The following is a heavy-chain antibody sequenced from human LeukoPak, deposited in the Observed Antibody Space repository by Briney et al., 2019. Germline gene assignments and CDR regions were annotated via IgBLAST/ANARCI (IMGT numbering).Heavy chain of an antibody. V-gene: IGHV1-2*02. D-gene: IGHD2/OR15-2a*01. CDR3: ARVSSTFGNFDY. J-gene: IGHJ4*02. CDR1: GYTFTGYD. Sequence: ASVKVSCKASGYTFTGYDIHWVRQAPGQGLEWMGWINPNSGGTNYAQKFQGRVTMTRDTSISTAYMELSRLRSDDTALYYCARVSSTFGNFDYWGQGTLVTVSS. CDR2: INPNSGGT.